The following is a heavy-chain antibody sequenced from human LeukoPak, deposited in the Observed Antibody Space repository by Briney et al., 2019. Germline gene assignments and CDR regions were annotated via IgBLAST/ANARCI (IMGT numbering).Heavy chain of an antibody. D-gene: IGHD6-13*01. CDR3: ARDLLQQLVPNWFDP. CDR2: INPNSGGT. Sequence: ASVKVFCKASGYTFTGYYMHWVRQAPGQGLERMGWINPNSGGTNYAQKFQGRVTMTRDTSISTAYMELSRLRSDDTAVYYCARDLLQQLVPNWFDPWGQGTLVTVSS. J-gene: IGHJ5*02. V-gene: IGHV1-2*02. CDR1: GYTFTGYY.